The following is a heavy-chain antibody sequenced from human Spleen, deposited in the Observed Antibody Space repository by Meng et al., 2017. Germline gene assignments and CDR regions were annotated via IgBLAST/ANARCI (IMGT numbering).Heavy chain of an antibody. CDR1: GFTFSDYY. J-gene: IGHJ4*02. Sequence: GESLKISCAASGFTFSDYYMSWIRQAPGKGLEWVSYISSGGSTIYYADSVKGRFTISRDNAKDSLYLQMNSLRAEDTAVYWCARGGYGGKMGYWGQGTLVTVSS. D-gene: IGHD4-23*01. CDR3: ARGGYGGKMGY. CDR2: ISSGGSTI. V-gene: IGHV3-11*04.